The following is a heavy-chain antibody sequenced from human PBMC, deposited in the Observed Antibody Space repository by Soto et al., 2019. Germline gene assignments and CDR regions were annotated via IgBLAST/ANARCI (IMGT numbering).Heavy chain of an antibody. V-gene: IGHV4-59*01. J-gene: IGHJ4*02. CDR2: IFHSGNA. D-gene: IGHD2-15*01. Sequence: SETLSLTCTVSGGSIRNVYWSWIRQPPGKGLEWIGFIFHSGNAKYNPSLKSRVTMSVDTSKNQFSLSLDSVTAADTAVYFCARAHAPTLPFDYWGQGTLVTVS. CDR1: GGSIRNVY. CDR3: ARAHAPTLPFDY.